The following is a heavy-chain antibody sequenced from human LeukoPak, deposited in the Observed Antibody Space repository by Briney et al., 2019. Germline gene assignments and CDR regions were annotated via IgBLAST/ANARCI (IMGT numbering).Heavy chain of an antibody. CDR2: ISWVGGST. J-gene: IGHJ6*02. CDR1: VFTFDDDA. V-gene: IGHV3-43*02. Sequence: GGALRLSCAASVFTFDDDAMHGVRQAPGKGGEWVSLISWVGGSTYYADSVKRRFTISRDNSKNSLYLQMNSLRTEDTALYYCANDFSSGTYYPYYYYGMDVWGQGTTVTVSS. CDR3: ANDFSSGTYYPYYYYGMDV. D-gene: IGHD3-10*01.